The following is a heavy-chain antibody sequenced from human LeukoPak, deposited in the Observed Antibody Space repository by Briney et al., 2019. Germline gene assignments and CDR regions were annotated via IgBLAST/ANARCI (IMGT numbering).Heavy chain of an antibody. J-gene: IGHJ4*02. CDR1: GFTFNNYW. V-gene: IGHV3-7*01. CDR2: INQAGSER. Sequence: GGSLRLSCAASGFTFNNYWMTWVRQAPGKGLEWVASINQAGSERYSLDSVKGRFTISRDNAKNSVYLQMNSLRVDDTAFYYCASRNYGGHPFPLDYWGQGILVTVSS. CDR3: ASRNYGGHPFPLDY. D-gene: IGHD4-23*01.